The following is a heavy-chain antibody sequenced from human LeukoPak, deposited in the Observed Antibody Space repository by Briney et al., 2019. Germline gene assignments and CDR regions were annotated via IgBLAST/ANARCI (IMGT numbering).Heavy chain of an antibody. CDR1: GFTFSSYS. J-gene: IGHJ4*02. V-gene: IGHV3-30*02. D-gene: IGHD3-10*01. CDR2: IRYDGSNK. CDR3: AKVSYGSGSFDY. Sequence: GGSLRVSCAASGFTFSSYSMHWVRQAPGKRLEWVAFIRYDGSNKYYADSLKGRFTISRDNSKNTLYLHMNRLRAEDTAVYYCAKVSYGSGSFDYWGQGTLVIVSS.